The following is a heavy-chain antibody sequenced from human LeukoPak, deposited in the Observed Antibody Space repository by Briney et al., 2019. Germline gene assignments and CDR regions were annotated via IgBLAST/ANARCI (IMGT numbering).Heavy chain of an antibody. V-gene: IGHV3-33*01. D-gene: IGHD2-15*01. CDR3: ARRYCSGGSCCSFRGVWFDP. J-gene: IGHJ5*02. Sequence: GRSLRLSCAASGFTFSSYGMHWVRQAPGKGLEWVAVIWYDGSNKYYADSVKGRFTVSRDNSKNTLYLQMNSLRAEDTAVYYCARRYCSGGSCCSFRGVWFDPWGQGTLVTVSS. CDR1: GFTFSSYG. CDR2: IWYDGSNK.